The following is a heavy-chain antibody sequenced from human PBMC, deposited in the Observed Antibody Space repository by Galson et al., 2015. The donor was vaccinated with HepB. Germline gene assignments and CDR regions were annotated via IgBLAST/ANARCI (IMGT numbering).Heavy chain of an antibody. CDR2: ISYDGTFR. J-gene: IGHJ4*02. CDR1: GFSFRSFA. V-gene: IGHV3-30-3*01. Sequence: LRLSCAASGFSFRSFAMHWVRQAPGKGLEWVAGISYDGTFRYYSDSVEGQFTISRDNSKNMLYVQMSNLRVEDTAVYYCARGTGEFDYWGQGTLVSVSS. D-gene: IGHD3/OR15-3a*01. CDR3: ARGTGEFDY.